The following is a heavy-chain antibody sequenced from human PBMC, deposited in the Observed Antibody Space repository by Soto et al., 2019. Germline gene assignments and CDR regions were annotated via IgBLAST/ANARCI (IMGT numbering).Heavy chain of an antibody. J-gene: IGHJ4*02. CDR1: GYSISSGYY. Sequence: PSETLSLTCAVSGYSISSGYYWGWIRQPPGKGLEWIGSIYHSGSTNYNPSLKSRVTISVDTSKNQFSLKLSSVTAADTAVYYCARGIRYCTNGVCYRDRIDYWGQGTVVTVSS. CDR2: IYHSGST. V-gene: IGHV4-38-2*01. CDR3: ARGIRYCTNGVCYRDRIDY. D-gene: IGHD2-8*01.